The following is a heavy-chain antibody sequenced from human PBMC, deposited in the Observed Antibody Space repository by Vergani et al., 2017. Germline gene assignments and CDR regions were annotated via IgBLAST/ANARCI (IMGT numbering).Heavy chain of an antibody. V-gene: IGHV3-48*04. D-gene: IGHD3-22*01. CDR2: ISSSSSTI. CDR1: GFTFSSYS. Sequence: EVQLVESGGGLVQPGGSLRLSCAASGFTFSSYSMNWVRQAPGKGLEWVSYISSSSSTIYYADSVKGRFTISRDNAKNSLYLQMNSLRAEDTAVYYCAREGGSSGYYGYRTGFDYWGQGTLVTVSS. J-gene: IGHJ4*02. CDR3: AREGGSSGYYGYRTGFDY.